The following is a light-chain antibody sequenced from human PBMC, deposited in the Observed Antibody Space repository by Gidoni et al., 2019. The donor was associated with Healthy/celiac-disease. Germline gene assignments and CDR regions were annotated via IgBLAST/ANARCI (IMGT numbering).Light chain of an antibody. CDR2: DAS. Sequence: IVSTQSPATLSLSPGESATPSCRASQSVSSYLAWYQQKPGQAPRLLIYDASNRATGIPARFSGSGSGTYFTLTISSLEPEDFAVYYYQQRSNWPTFGPGTKVEIK. CDR3: QQRSNWPT. J-gene: IGKJ3*01. V-gene: IGKV3-11*01. CDR1: QSVSSY.